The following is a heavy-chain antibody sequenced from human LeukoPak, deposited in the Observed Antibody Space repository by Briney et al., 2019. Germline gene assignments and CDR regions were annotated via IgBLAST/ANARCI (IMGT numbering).Heavy chain of an antibody. CDR2: IYYSGST. CDR1: GGSISSGDYY. V-gene: IGHV4-30-4*01. CDR3: ARARYCSSTSCYGGDFDY. Sequence: SQTLSLTCTVSGGSISSGDYYWSWIRQPPGKGLGWIGYIYYSGSTYYNPSLRSRVTISVDTSKNQFSLKLSSVTAADTAVYYCARARYCSSTSCYGGDFDYWGQGTLVTVSS. D-gene: IGHD2-2*01. J-gene: IGHJ4*02.